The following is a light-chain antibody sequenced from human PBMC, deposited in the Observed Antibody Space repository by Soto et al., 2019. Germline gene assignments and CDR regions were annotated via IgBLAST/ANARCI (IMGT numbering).Light chain of an antibody. Sequence: QSALTQPASESGSPGQSITISCTGTSSDVGGYNYVSWYQKHPGKAPKLMIYDVSNRPSGVSNRFSGSKSGNTASLTISGLQAEDEADYYCSSYTIISPHVVFGGGTKLTVL. J-gene: IGLJ2*01. CDR1: SSDVGGYNY. CDR3: SSYTIISPHVV. V-gene: IGLV2-14*01. CDR2: DVS.